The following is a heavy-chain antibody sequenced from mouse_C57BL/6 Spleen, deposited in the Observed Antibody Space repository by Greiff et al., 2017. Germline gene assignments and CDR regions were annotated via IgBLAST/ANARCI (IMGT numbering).Heavy chain of an antibody. Sequence: EVHLVESGGGLVKPGGSLKLSCAASGFTFSDSGMHWVRQAPEKGLEWVAYISSGSSTIYYADTVKGRFTISRDNAKNTLFLQMTSLRSEDTAMYYCANDYGYAMDYWGQGTSVTVSS. V-gene: IGHV5-17*01. J-gene: IGHJ4*01. CDR2: ISSGSSTI. CDR3: ANDYGYAMDY. D-gene: IGHD2-4*01. CDR1: GFTFSDSG.